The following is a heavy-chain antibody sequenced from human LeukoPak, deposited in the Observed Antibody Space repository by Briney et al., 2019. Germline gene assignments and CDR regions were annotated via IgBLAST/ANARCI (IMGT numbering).Heavy chain of an antibody. V-gene: IGHV1-2*02. J-gene: IGHJ6*02. CDR1: GYTFTGYY. D-gene: IGHD2-21*02. CDR3: ARVVTAPHDYYGMDV. Sequence: GASVKVSCKASGYTFTGYYMHWVRQAPGQGLEWMGWINPNSGGTNYAQKFQGRVTMTRDTSISTAYMELSRLRSDDTAVYYCARVVTAPHDYYGMDVWGQGTTVTVSS. CDR2: INPNSGGT.